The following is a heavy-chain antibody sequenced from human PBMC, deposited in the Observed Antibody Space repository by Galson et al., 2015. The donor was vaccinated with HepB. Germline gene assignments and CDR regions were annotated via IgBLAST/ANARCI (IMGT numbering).Heavy chain of an antibody. V-gene: IGHV3-74*01. Sequence: PLRLSCAAPAFTYSSHWMHWLRQAPGKGLVWVSRIDNDGSTTRYADSVKGRFTISRDNAKNTVYLLMNSLRVEDTAVYYCARGPYLDPWGQGTLVTVPS. CDR2: IDNDGSTT. J-gene: IGHJ5*02. CDR1: AFTYSSHW. D-gene: IGHD2-21*01. CDR3: ARGPYLDP.